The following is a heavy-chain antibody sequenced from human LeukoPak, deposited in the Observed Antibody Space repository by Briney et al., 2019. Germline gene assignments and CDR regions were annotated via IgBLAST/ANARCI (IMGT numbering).Heavy chain of an antibody. CDR1: GGNFRSYA. CDR2: IIPIFGIA. Sequence: ASVKSSCKASGGNFRSYAISWVGQASGQGLEWMGSIIPIFGIANCAQKLQGRVTITADKSTSTAYMELSSLRSEDTAVYYCASVAHQNYYYYGMDVWGQGTTVTVSS. J-gene: IGHJ6*02. V-gene: IGHV1-69*04. D-gene: IGHD6-19*01. CDR3: ASVAHQNYYYYGMDV.